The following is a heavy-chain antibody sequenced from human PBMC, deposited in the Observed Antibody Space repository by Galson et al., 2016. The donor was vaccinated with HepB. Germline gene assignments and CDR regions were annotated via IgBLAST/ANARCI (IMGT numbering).Heavy chain of an antibody. V-gene: IGHV3-21*01. D-gene: IGHD2-21*02. CDR1: GFSFSAYN. CDR3: VRVARCGGDCWRFDS. J-gene: IGHJ4*02. CDR2: ITSSSTST. Sequence: SLRLSCAASGFSFSAYNMNWIRQTPGKGLEWVSSITSSSTSTYYADSVKARFTISRDNAKNSLYLQMNSLRAEDTAVYYCVRVARCGGDCWRFDSWGQGTLVTVSS.